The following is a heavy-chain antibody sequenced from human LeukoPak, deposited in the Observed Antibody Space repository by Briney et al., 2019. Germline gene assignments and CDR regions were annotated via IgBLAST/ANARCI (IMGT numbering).Heavy chain of an antibody. J-gene: IGHJ4*02. CDR3: AKGHREDCRGGCYSRVLDY. CDR1: GFTFSNYA. D-gene: IGHD2-21*01. Sequence: PGGSLRLSCAASGFTFSNYAMNWVRQAPGKGLEWVSIISGSGNSKYSADSMKGRFTISRDNSRNTLYLQMSSLRAEDTAVYYCAKGHREDCRGGCYSRVLDYWGQGILVTVSS. V-gene: IGHV3-23*01. CDR2: ISGSGNSK.